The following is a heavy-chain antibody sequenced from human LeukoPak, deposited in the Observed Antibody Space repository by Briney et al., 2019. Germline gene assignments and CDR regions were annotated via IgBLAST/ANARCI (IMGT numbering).Heavy chain of an antibody. Sequence: SETLSLTCTVSGGSISSYYWSWIRQPPGKGLEWIGYIYYSGSTNYNPSLKSRVTISVDTSKNQFSLKLSSVTAADTAVYYCARVTYDSSGYCFDYWGQGTLVTVSS. CDR2: IYYSGST. V-gene: IGHV4-59*12. CDR3: ARVTYDSSGYCFDY. CDR1: GGSISSYY. D-gene: IGHD3-22*01. J-gene: IGHJ4*02.